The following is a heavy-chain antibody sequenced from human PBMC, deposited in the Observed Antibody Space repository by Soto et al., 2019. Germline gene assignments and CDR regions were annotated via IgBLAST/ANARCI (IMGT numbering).Heavy chain of an antibody. CDR1: GFTFSDYY. J-gene: IGHJ3*02. V-gene: IGHV3-11*01. D-gene: IGHD1-1*01. CDR3: ARVNDFGPLRGHFDI. Sequence: QVQLVESGGGLVKPGGSLRLSCAASGFTFSDYYMSWIRQAPGKGLEWVSYISTSDSTIYYADSVKGRFTISRDNSKTSLYLQMNSLRAEDTAVFHCARVNDFGPLRGHFDIWGQGTMVTVSS. CDR2: ISTSDSTI.